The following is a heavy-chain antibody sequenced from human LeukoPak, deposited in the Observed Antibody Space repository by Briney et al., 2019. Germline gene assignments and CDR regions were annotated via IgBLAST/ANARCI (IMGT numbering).Heavy chain of an antibody. Sequence: PGGPLRLSCAASGFTFSSYSFIWVRQVPGKGLEWVSSITTTFYTYYTDSVKGRFTISRDNAKNTVFLQMNSLRVDDTAVYYCVRDLREADHWGLGTLVTVSS. J-gene: IGHJ4*02. V-gene: IGHV3-21*06. CDR2: ITTTFYT. CDR1: GFTFSSYS. D-gene: IGHD3-10*01. CDR3: VRDLREADH.